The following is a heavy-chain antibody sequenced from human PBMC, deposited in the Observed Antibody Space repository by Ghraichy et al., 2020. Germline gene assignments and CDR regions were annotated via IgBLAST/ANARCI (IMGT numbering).Heavy chain of an antibody. Sequence: GGSLRLSCAASGFTFSSYAMHWVRQAPGKGLEWVAVISYDGSNKYYADSVKGRFTISRDNSKNTLYLQMNSLRAEDTAVYYCASQGGSSWYRYYYYYYMDVWGKGTTVTVSS. J-gene: IGHJ6*03. CDR2: ISYDGSNK. D-gene: IGHD6-13*01. V-gene: IGHV3-30-3*01. CDR1: GFTFSSYA. CDR3: ASQGGSSWYRYYYYYYMDV.